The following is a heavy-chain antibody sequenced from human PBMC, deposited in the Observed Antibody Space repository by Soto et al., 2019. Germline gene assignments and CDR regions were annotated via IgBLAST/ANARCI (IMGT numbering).Heavy chain of an antibody. D-gene: IGHD5-12*01. V-gene: IGHV1-18*01. J-gene: IGHJ3*02. CDR1: GYPCTSYG. Sequence: QGHLLQSGDEVKTPGASVRVSCRASGYPCTSYGISWVRQAPGQELEWVAWISAYNGNRDTAQKFQGRVTMTLDTSTDTAHMELGDLTSADTGVYYCARGRIVASIHDAFEIWGQGTKVTVSS. CDR2: ISAYNGNR. CDR3: ARGRIVASIHDAFEI.